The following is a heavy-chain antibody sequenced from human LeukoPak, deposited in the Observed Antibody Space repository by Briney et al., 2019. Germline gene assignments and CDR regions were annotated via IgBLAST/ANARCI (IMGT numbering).Heavy chain of an antibody. D-gene: IGHD2-2*01. Sequence: ASVKLSCKASGYTLTSYDINWVRQATGQGLEWMGWMNPNSGNTGYAQKFHGRVTMTRNTSISTAYMELSSLRSEDTAVYYCARFGVVVPAASYGMDVWGQGTTVTVSS. V-gene: IGHV1-8*02. CDR2: MNPNSGNT. CDR3: ARFGVVVPAASYGMDV. J-gene: IGHJ6*02. CDR1: GYTLTSYD.